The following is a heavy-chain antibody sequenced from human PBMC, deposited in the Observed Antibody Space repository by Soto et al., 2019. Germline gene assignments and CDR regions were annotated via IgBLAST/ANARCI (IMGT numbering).Heavy chain of an antibody. CDR3: ANGRSLVGADFDY. J-gene: IGHJ4*02. D-gene: IGHD1-26*01. V-gene: IGHV3-23*01. CDR1: GFTFSSYA. Sequence: PGGSLRLSCAASGFTFSSYAMSWVRQAPGKGLEWVSAISGSGGSTYYADSAKGRFTISRDNSKNTLYLQMNSLRAEDTAVYYCANGRSLVGADFDYWGQGTLVTVSS. CDR2: ISGSGGST.